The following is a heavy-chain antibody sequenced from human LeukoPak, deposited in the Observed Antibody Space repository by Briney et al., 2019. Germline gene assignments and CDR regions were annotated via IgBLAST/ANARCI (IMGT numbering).Heavy chain of an antibody. D-gene: IGHD3-22*01. CDR3: AREGGTESSGYYFDY. CDR2: IIPIFGTA. Sequence: SVKVSCKASGGTFSSYAISLVRQAPGQGLEWMGGIIPIFGTANYAQKFQGRVTITTDESTSTAYMELSSLRSEDTAVYYCAREGGTESSGYYFDYWGQGTLVTVSS. CDR1: GGTFSSYA. V-gene: IGHV1-69*05. J-gene: IGHJ4*02.